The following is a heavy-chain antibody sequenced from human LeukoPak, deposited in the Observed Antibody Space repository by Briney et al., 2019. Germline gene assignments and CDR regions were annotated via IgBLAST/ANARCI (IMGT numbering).Heavy chain of an antibody. CDR1: GGPFSGFF. J-gene: IGHJ4*02. Sequence: NPSDTLSLTCALEGGPFSGFFWSWIRQAPGKGPEWIVEGSHLGDNLYNPSLKSRVTISVDTSKNQFSLKLSSVTAADTAVYYCARAREPRYYYDSSGPLDYWGQGTLVTVSS. CDR2: GSHLGDN. V-gene: IGHV4-34*01. D-gene: IGHD3-22*01. CDR3: ARAREPRYYYDSSGPLDY.